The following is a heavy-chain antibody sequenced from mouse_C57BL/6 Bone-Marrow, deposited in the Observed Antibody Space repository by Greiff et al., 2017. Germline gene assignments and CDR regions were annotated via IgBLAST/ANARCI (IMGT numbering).Heavy chain of an antibody. J-gene: IGHJ2*01. D-gene: IGHD3-1*01. CDR1: GYTFTSYW. Sequence: QVHVKPSGAELVKPGASVKLSCKASGYTFTSYWMHWVKQSPGRGLEWIGRIDPNSGGTKYTEKFKSKATLTVDKPSSTAYMQLSSLTSADSSVSYCARGGYCSLFDDWGPGTTLTVSS. CDR2: IDPNSGGT. V-gene: IGHV1-72*01. CDR3: ARGGYCSLFDD.